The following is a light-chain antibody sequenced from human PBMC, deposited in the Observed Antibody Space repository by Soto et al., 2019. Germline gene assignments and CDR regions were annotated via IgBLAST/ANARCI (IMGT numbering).Light chain of an antibody. CDR2: GNS. V-gene: IGLV1-40*01. CDR1: SSNIGAGYD. Sequence: QSVLTQPPSVSGAPGQRVTISCTGSSSNIGAGYDVPWYQQLPGTAPKLLIYGNSNRPSGVPDRFSGSKSGPSASLAITGLQAEDEADYYCQSYDSSLSGYVVFGGGTKLTVL. CDR3: QSYDSSLSGYVV. J-gene: IGLJ2*01.